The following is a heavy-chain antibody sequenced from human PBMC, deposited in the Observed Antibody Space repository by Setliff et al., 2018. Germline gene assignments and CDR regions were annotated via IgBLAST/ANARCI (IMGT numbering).Heavy chain of an antibody. CDR2: ISDTSAFI. CDR3: ARSDGGSSGLDY. J-gene: IGHJ4*02. Sequence: RLSCAASGFAFSSYTMTWVRQAPGKGPEWVSSISDTSAFIYYADSVKGRFTISRDNAKNTLYLQMNSLRPDDTAVYHCARSDGGSSGLDYWGQGTLVTVSS. V-gene: IGHV3-21*06. CDR1: GFAFSSYT. D-gene: IGHD2-15*01.